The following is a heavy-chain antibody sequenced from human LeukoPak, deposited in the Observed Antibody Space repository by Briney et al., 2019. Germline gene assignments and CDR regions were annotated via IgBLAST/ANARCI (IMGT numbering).Heavy chain of an antibody. D-gene: IGHD2-8*01. CDR2: IKQDGSEK. Sequence: GGSLRLSCAASGFTFSSYWMSWVRQAPGKGLEWVANIKQDGSEKYYVDSVKGRFTISRDNAKNSLYLQMNSLRAEDTAVYYCARDATYCTNGVCYTRFDYWGQGTLVTVSS. V-gene: IGHV3-7*01. J-gene: IGHJ4*02. CDR3: ARDATYCTNGVCYTRFDY. CDR1: GFTFSSYW.